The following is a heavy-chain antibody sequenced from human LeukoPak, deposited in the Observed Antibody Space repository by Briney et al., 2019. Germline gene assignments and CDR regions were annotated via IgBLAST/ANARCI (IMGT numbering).Heavy chain of an antibody. CDR1: GYSFTSYW. J-gene: IGHJ4*02. D-gene: IGHD3-22*01. CDR3: ARPRSSGYYPYYFDY. Sequence: GGSLKISCKGSGYSFTSYWIGWVRQMPGKGLEWMGIIYPGDSDTRYSPSFQGQVTISADKSISTAYLQWSSLKASDTAMYYCARPRSSGYYPYYFDYWGQGTLVTVSS. CDR2: IYPGDSDT. V-gene: IGHV5-51*01.